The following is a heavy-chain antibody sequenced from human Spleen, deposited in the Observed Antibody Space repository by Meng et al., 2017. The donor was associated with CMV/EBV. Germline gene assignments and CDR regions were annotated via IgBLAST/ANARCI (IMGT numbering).Heavy chain of an antibody. Sequence: HGHPQGAGPVLVKPSQTLSLPCTGSAGSISSGSYYWSWLRQPAGKGLEWIGRIYTSGSTNYNPSLKSRVTMSVDTSKNQFSLKLSSVTAADTAVYYCARVRGGWYPYFDYWGQGTLVTVSS. CDR2: IYTSGST. CDR3: ARVRGGWYPYFDY. CDR1: AGSISSGSYY. J-gene: IGHJ4*02. V-gene: IGHV4-61*02. D-gene: IGHD6-19*01.